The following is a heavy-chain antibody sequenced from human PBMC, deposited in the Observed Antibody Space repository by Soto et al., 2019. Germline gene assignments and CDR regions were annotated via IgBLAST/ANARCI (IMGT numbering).Heavy chain of an antibody. CDR3: LKVDDPNFGSRRWVFGQ. CDR1: GFTFSSYA. V-gene: IGHV3-23*01. J-gene: IGHJ4*02. CDR2: IRGSRDST. Sequence: EVQLLESGGGLVQPGGSLRLSCEASGFTFSSYAMSWVRQAPGRGLEWVSAIRGSRDSTDYADSVKRRLTISRDKSDKPLYLQMSSLRIDDTAVYYSLKVDDPNFGSRRWVFGQWGQGNLVTVS. D-gene: IGHD3-10*01.